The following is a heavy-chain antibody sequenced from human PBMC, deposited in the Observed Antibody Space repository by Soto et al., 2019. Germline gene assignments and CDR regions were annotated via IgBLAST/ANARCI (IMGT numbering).Heavy chain of an antibody. CDR2: INSFGQNT. Sequence: GGSLRLSCAGSGFTFVNFGMTWVRQVPGKGLEWVATINSFGQNTHYADSVKGRFTISRDNFKSALFLQLDSLRADDTAIYYCATDNEIPENGQHFAYWGQGTLVTVSS. D-gene: IGHD2-8*01. J-gene: IGHJ4*02. CDR1: GFTFVNFG. CDR3: ATDNEIPENGQHFAY. V-gene: IGHV3-23*01.